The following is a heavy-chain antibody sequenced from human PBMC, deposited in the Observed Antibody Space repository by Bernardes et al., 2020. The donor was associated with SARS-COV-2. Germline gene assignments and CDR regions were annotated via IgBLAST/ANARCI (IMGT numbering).Heavy chain of an antibody. V-gene: IGHV1-3*01. CDR1: GYTFTSYA. CDR2: INAGNGNT. J-gene: IGHJ4*02. D-gene: IGHD6-19*01. Sequence: ASVKVSCKASGYTFTSYAMHWVRQAPGQRLEWMGWINAGNGNTKYSQKFQGRVTITRDTSASTAYMELSSLRSEDTAVYYCARDKFTSGWYEIDYWGQGTLVTVSS. CDR3: ARDKFTSGWYEIDY.